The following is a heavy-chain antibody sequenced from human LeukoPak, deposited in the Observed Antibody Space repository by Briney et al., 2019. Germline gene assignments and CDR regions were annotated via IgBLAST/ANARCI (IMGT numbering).Heavy chain of an antibody. CDR1: GYTFIAYY. D-gene: IGHD3-16*01. CDR2: INPNSGDT. J-gene: IGHJ4*02. Sequence: GAPVKVSCKASGYTFIAYYIHWVRQAPGQGLEWMGRINPNSGDTDYAQKFQGRIIMSRDTSISTLYMDLSRLRSDDTAVYYCARVGGSGAYYAFDYWGQGSLVTVSS. V-gene: IGHV1-2*06. CDR3: ARVGGSGAYYAFDY.